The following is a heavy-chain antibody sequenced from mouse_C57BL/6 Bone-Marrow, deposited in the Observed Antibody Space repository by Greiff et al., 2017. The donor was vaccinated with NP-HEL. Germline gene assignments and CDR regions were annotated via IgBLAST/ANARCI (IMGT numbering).Heavy chain of an antibody. J-gene: IGHJ4*01. Sequence: EVNVVESGGGLVQSGRSLRLSCATSGFTFSNFYMEWVRQAPGKGLEWIAASRNKANDYTTEYSASVKGRFIVSRDTSQSILYLQMNALRAEDTAIYYCARDATPYGAMDYWGQGTSVTVSS. CDR2: SRNKANDYTT. D-gene: IGHD1-1*01. CDR3: ARDATPYGAMDY. V-gene: IGHV7-1*01. CDR1: GFTFSNFY.